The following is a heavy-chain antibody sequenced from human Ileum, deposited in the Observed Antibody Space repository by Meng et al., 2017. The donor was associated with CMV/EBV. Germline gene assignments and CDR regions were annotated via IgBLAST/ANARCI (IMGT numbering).Heavy chain of an antibody. V-gene: IGHV1-18*01. J-gene: IGHJ4*02. D-gene: IGHD1-26*01. Sequence: QVQLVASGAGVKKPGASLKVSCKASGYTFTTYGITWVRQAPGQGLEWMGWISAYSTHTNYAPQFQGRVTMTTDTSTNTAYMELRSLQSDDTAVYYCARGTGAGNYWGQGTLVTVSS. CDR1: GYTFTTYG. CDR3: ARGTGAGNY. CDR2: ISAYSTHT.